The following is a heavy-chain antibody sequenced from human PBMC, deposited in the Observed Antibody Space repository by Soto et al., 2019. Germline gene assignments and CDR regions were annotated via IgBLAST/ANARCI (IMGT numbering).Heavy chain of an antibody. CDR1: GFTFSSYS. D-gene: IGHD3-3*01. CDR3: AKSITIFGVVQYYYYYGMDV. V-gene: IGHV3-30*18. CDR2: ISYDGSNK. Sequence: GGSLRLSCAASGFTFSSYSMHWVRQAPGKGLEWVAVISYDGSNKYYADSVKGRFTISRDNSKNTLYLQMNSLRAEDTAVYYCAKSITIFGVVQYYYYYGMDVWGQGTTVTVSS. J-gene: IGHJ6*02.